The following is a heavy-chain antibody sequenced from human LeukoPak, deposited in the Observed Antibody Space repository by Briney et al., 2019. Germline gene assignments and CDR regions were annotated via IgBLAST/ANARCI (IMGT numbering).Heavy chain of an antibody. V-gene: IGHV3-30-3*01. CDR1: GFTFSSYA. J-gene: IGHJ4*02. Sequence: GGSLRLSCVASGFTFSSYAMHWVRQAPGKGLEWVAVISYDGSNKYYADSVKGRFTISRDNSKNTLYLQMNSLRAEDTAVYYCARGRSYSSTLWYFDYWGQGTLVTVSS. CDR3: ARGRSYSSTLWYFDY. D-gene: IGHD6-6*01. CDR2: ISYDGSNK.